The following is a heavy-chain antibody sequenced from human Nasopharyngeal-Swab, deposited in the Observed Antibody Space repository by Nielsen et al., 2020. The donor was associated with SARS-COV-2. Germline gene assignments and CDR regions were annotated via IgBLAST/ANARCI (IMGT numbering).Heavy chain of an antibody. CDR1: VFSLRTTAVG. CDR2: IYCDDDK. J-gene: IGHJ4*02. Sequence: SGPTLVNPTQPLTLTCPFSVFSLRTTAVGVGWIRQPPGNPLEWLALIYCDDDKRYSPSLKSRLTITKGTSKNQVVLTMTNMDPVDTATYYCAHSALGYSSGWELDYWGQGTLVTVSS. D-gene: IGHD6-19*01. V-gene: IGHV2-5*02. CDR3: AHSALGYSSGWELDY.